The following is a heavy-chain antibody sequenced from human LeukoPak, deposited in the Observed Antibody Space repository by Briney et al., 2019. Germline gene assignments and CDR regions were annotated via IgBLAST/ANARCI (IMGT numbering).Heavy chain of an antibody. Sequence: SETLFLTCTVSGGSISSYYWSWIRQPPGKGLEWIGYIYYSGSTNYNPSLKSRVTISVDTSKNQFSLKLSSVTAADTAVYYCAASITIFGGYYFDYWGQGTLVTVSS. D-gene: IGHD3-3*01. CDR3: AASITIFGGYYFDY. V-gene: IGHV4-59*08. CDR2: IYYSGST. J-gene: IGHJ4*02. CDR1: GGSISSYY.